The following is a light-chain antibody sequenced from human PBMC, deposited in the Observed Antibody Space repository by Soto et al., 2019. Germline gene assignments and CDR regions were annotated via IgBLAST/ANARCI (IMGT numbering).Light chain of an antibody. J-gene: IGLJ1*01. CDR1: SSDVGGYNY. Sequence: QSVLTQPRSVSGSPGQSVTISCTGTSSDVGGYNYVSWYQQHPGKAPKLMIYDVSKRPSGVPDRFSGSKPGNTASLTISGLQAEDEADYYCCSYAGSYTLFGTGTKLTVL. CDR3: CSYAGSYTL. V-gene: IGLV2-11*01. CDR2: DVS.